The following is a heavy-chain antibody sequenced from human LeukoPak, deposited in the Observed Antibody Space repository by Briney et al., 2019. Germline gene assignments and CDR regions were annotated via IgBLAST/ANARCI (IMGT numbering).Heavy chain of an antibody. CDR3: ARVLGSSAHYWYFDL. Sequence: SETLSLTCTVTGGYISSYSWSWIRQPPGKGLEWIGHIYYSGTTNYNPSLKSRVTISMDTSKNQFSLRLSSATAADTAVYYCARVLGSSAHYWYFDLWGRGTLVTVSS. J-gene: IGHJ2*01. CDR2: IYYSGTT. D-gene: IGHD3-16*01. CDR1: GGYISSYS. V-gene: IGHV4-59*01.